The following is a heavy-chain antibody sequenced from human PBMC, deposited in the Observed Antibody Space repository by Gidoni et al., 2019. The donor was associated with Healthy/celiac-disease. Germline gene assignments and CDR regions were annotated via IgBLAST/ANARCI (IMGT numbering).Heavy chain of an antibody. CDR2: IRSKAYGVTT. V-gene: IGHV3-49*03. J-gene: IGHJ6*02. Sequence: EVQLVESGGGLVQPGRSLSLSCTASGFTFGDYALRWFRQAPGKGLEWVGFIRSKAYGVTTEYAASVKGRFTISRDDSKSIAYLQMNSLKTEDTAVYYCTRSGIAATDYYYYGMDVWGQGTTVTVSS. CDR1: GFTFGDYA. D-gene: IGHD6-13*01. CDR3: TRSGIAATDYYYYGMDV.